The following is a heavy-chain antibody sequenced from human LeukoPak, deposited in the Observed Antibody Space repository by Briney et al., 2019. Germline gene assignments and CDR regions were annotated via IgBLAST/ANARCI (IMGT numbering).Heavy chain of an antibody. CDR1: GDSISSENYI. V-gene: IGHV4-39*01. CDR3: VRHSDRGSYRVYAFDI. D-gene: IGHD5/OR15-5a*01. J-gene: IGHJ3*02. Sequence: SDTLSLTCSVSGDSISSENYIWGWIRQPPGKGLEWIGSIFYSGTTNYNLSLKSRVTISADTSKNQFSMKLSSATAADTAVYYCVRHSDRGSYRVYAFDIWGHGTMVTVS. CDR2: IFYSGTT.